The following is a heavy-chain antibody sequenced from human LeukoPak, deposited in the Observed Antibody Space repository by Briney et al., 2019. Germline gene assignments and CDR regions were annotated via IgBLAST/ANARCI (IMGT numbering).Heavy chain of an antibody. CDR2: ISAFNSNT. CDR1: GYSSNSYG. D-gene: IGHD3-22*01. CDR3: ARDGFYDGSGSTQNWFDP. V-gene: IGHV1-18*01. Sequence: ASVKVSCKASGYSSNSYGMSWVRQAPGQGLEWMGWISAFNSNTRYGQKAQGRVTMTTDTSTSTAYMELRSLRSDDTAVYYCARDGFYDGSGSTQNWFDPWGQGTLVIVSS. J-gene: IGHJ5*02.